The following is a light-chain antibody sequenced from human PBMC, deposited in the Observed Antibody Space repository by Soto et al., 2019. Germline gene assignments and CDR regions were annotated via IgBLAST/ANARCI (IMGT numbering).Light chain of an antibody. CDR3: SSKTSSRTPFV. V-gene: IGLV2-14*01. CDR1: SGDIGSYNR. CDR2: EVN. Sequence: QSALTQPASVSGSPGQSITISCTGTSGDIGSYNRVSWYQQHPGKAPKLIIYEVNNRPSGVPNRFSGSKSGNTASLTISGLQAEDEADYYCSSKTSSRTPFVFGTGTKVTVL. J-gene: IGLJ1*01.